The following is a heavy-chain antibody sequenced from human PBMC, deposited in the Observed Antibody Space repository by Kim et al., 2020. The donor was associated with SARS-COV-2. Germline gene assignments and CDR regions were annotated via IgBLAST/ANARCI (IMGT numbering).Heavy chain of an antibody. CDR3: ARDPKGSGRE. CDR2: GT. Sequence: GTNYAQKFQGRVTMTRDTSISTAYMELSRLRSDDTAVYYCARDPKGSGREWGQGTLVTVSS. J-gene: IGHJ4*02. V-gene: IGHV1-2*02. D-gene: IGHD3-10*01.